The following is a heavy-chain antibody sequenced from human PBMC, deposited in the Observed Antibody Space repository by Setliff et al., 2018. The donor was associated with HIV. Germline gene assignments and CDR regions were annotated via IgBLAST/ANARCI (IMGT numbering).Heavy chain of an antibody. Sequence: EASVKVSCKASGYTFTSYYMHWVRQAPGQGLEWMAGTIPKFGTSNYAHKFQGRMTITADEPTSTAYMELTGLRSEDTAVYYCANLRGEEAGNYYYFYFGLDVWGQGTTVTVSS. CDR2: TIPKFGTS. V-gene: IGHV1-69*13. J-gene: IGHJ6*02. CDR3: ANLRGEEAGNYYYFYFGLDV. D-gene: IGHD2-21*02. CDR1: GYTFTSYY.